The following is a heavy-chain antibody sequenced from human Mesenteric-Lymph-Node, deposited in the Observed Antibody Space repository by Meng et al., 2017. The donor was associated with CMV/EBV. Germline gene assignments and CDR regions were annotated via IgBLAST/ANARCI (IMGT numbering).Heavy chain of an antibody. CDR1: GGSISNYF. Sequence: GSLRLSCTVSGGSISNYFWSWIRQPPGKGLEWIGEINHSGSTNYNPSLKSRVTISVDTSKNQFSLKLSSVTAADTAVYYCARDGVVPASFDYWGQGTLVTVSS. D-gene: IGHD2-2*01. V-gene: IGHV4-34*01. CDR3: ARDGVVPASFDY. CDR2: INHSGST. J-gene: IGHJ4*02.